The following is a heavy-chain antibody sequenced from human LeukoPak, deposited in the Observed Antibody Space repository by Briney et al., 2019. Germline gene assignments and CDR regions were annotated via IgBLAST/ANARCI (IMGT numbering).Heavy chain of an antibody. Sequence: PSETLSLTCAVYGGSFSGYYWSWIRQPPGKGLEWIGEINHSVSTNYNPSLKSRVTISVDTSKNQFSLKLSSVTAADTAVYYCARIGYCSGGSCYGDYYGMDVWGQGTTVTVSS. J-gene: IGHJ6*02. CDR2: INHSVST. D-gene: IGHD2-15*01. V-gene: IGHV4-34*01. CDR3: ARIGYCSGGSCYGDYYGMDV. CDR1: GGSFSGYY.